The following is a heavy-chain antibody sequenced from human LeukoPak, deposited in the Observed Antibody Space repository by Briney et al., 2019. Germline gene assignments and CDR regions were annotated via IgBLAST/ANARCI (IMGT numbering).Heavy chain of an antibody. CDR2: ISGSGGST. D-gene: IGHD3-22*01. CDR3: ATYYYDSSGYSHGMDV. Sequence: WIRQPPGKGLEWVSAISGSGGSTYYADSVKGRFTISRDNSKNTLYLQMNSLRAEDTAVYYCATYYYDSSGYSHGMDVWGQGTTVTVSS. V-gene: IGHV3-23*01. J-gene: IGHJ6*02.